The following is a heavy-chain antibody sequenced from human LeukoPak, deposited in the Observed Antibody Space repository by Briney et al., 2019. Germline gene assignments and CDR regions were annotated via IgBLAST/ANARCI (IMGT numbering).Heavy chain of an antibody. CDR3: ARAIRAVGAFDI. CDR1: GYTFTSYY. J-gene: IGHJ3*02. CDR2: INPSGGST. V-gene: IGHV1-46*01. Sequence: ASVKVSCKASGYTFTSYYMHWMRQAPGQGLEWMGIINPSGGSTSYAQKFQGRVTMTRDTSTSTVYMELSSLRSEDTAVYYCARAIRAVGAFDIWGQGTMVTVSS. D-gene: IGHD1-26*01.